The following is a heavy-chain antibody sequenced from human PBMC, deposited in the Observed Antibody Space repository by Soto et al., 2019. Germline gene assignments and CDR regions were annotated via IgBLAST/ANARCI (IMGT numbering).Heavy chain of an antibody. J-gene: IGHJ4*02. V-gene: IGHV2-5*01. CDR3: THRRHVYSDSVAEFDY. CDR1: GFSLRSPGVG. Sequence: QITLKESGPTLVKPTQTLTLTCTLSGFSLRSPGVGVGWIRQTPGKSLEWLALIFWTNDVRYSPSLRSRLTITKDTAKNQVVLTMTNVDPVATGTYYGTHRRHVYSDSVAEFDYWGQGTLVSVSS. CDR2: IFWTNDV. D-gene: IGHD4-17*01.